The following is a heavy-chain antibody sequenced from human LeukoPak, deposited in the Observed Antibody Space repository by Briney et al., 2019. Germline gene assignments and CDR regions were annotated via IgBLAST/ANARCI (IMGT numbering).Heavy chain of an antibody. Sequence: GGSLRLSRAASGFTFSSYGMHWVRQAPGKGLEWVAVIWYDGSNKYYADSVKGRFTISRDNSKNTLYLQMNSLRAEDTAVYYCARDFGYYDSSGYCDYWGQGTLVTVSS. CDR1: GFTFSSYG. D-gene: IGHD3-22*01. CDR3: ARDFGYYDSSGYCDY. J-gene: IGHJ4*02. CDR2: IWYDGSNK. V-gene: IGHV3-33*01.